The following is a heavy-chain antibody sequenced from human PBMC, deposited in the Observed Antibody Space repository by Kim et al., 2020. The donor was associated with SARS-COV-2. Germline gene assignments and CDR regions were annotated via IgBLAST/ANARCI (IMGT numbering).Heavy chain of an antibody. Sequence: GGDRRGDCAGAGFTFRSYGMHWVRQAPGKGLEWVAVISYNGGSEYYADSVEGRFTLSRDNSKNTLYLQMNSLRPEDTAVYYCAKDFRIDYWGQGTQVTVSS. J-gene: IGHJ4*02. V-gene: IGHV3-30*18. CDR3: AKDFRIDY. CDR1: GFTFRSYG. CDR2: ISYNGGSE. D-gene: IGHD1-20*01.